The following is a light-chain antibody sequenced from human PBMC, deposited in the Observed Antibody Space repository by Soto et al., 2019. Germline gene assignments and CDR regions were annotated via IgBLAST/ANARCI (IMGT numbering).Light chain of an antibody. J-gene: IGLJ1*01. CDR2: EVS. CDR1: SSDVGGYTY. V-gene: IGLV2-8*01. Sequence: QSVLTQPPSASGSPGQSVTISCTGTSSDVGGYTYVSWYQQHPGKAPKLMIYEVSKRPSGVPDRFPGSKSGNTASLTVSGLQAEDEADYYCSSYAGITPYVFGTGTKVTVL. CDR3: SSYAGITPYV.